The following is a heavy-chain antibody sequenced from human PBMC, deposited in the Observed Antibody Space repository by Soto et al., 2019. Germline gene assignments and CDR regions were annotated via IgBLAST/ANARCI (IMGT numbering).Heavy chain of an antibody. D-gene: IGHD6-6*01. Sequence: SETLSLTCTVSGGSISSGGYYWSWIRQHPGKGLEWIGYIYYSGSTYYNPSLKSRVTISIDTSKNQFSLKLSSVTAADTAVYYCARDISSSSENNWFDPWGKGTLVTVSS. V-gene: IGHV4-31*03. CDR1: GGSISSGGYY. J-gene: IGHJ5*02. CDR2: IYYSGST. CDR3: ARDISSSSENNWFDP.